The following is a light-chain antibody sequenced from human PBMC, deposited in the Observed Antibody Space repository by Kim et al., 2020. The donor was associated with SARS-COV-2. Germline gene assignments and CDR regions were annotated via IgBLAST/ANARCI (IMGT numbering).Light chain of an antibody. CDR3: AAWDDSLNGVV. Sequence: ELTQPPSASGTPGQRVTISCSGSSSNIGSNTVNWFLQLPGTAPKLLIYSNNQRPSGVPDRFSGSKSGTSASLAISGLQSEDEADYYCAAWDDSLNGVVFGGGTQLTVL. CDR2: SNN. CDR1: SSNIGSNT. V-gene: IGLV1-44*01. J-gene: IGLJ2*01.